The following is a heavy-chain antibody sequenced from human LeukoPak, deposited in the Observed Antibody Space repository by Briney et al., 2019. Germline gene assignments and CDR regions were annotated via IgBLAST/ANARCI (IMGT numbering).Heavy chain of an antibody. J-gene: IGHJ4*02. CDR2: ISWNSGSI. CDR3: AKDMAIHKLGIGYYFDY. D-gene: IGHD7-27*01. Sequence: TGGSLRLSCAASGFTFDDYAMHWVRQAPGKGLEWVSGISWNSGSIGYADSVKGRFTISRDNAKNSLYLQMNSLRAEDTALYYCAKDMAIHKLGIGYYFDYWGQGTLVTVSS. CDR1: GFTFDDYA. V-gene: IGHV3-9*01.